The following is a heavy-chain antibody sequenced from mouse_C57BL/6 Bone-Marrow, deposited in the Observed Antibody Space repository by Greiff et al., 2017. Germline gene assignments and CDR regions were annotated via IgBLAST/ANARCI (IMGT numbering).Heavy chain of an antibody. CDR1: GYSFTSYY. D-gene: IGHD4-1*01. J-gene: IGHJ2*01. CDR2: IYPGSGNT. V-gene: IGHV1-66*01. Sequence: VQLQQSGPELVKPGASVKISCKASGYSFTSYYIHWVKQRHGQGLEWIGWIYPGSGNTKYNEKFKGKATLTADPSSSTAYMQLSSLTSEDSAVYYCARGVGRGYFDYWGQGTTLTVSS. CDR3: ARGVGRGYFDY.